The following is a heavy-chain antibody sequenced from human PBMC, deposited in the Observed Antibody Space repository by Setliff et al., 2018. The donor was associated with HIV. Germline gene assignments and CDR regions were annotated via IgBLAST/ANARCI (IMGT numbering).Heavy chain of an antibody. J-gene: IGHJ6*03. CDR1: GGAFSSYA. D-gene: IGHD6-19*01. V-gene: IGHV1-69*05. CDR3: ARDGGPGSAWGDYSYYYTMDV. Sequence: VASVKVSCKASGGAFSSYALSWVRQAPGQGLEWMGGIIPIFGTANYAQKFQGRVTITTDESASTAYMELNSLRSEDTALYYCARDGGPGSAWGDYSYYYTMDVWGKGTTVTVSS. CDR2: IIPIFGTA.